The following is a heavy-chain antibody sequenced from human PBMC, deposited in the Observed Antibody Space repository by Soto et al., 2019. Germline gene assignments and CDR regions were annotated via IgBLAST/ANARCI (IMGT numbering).Heavy chain of an antibody. CDR3: AGVGVIGPPVRLDP. D-gene: IGHD2-21*01. V-gene: IGHV4-59*01. J-gene: IGHJ5*02. CDR1: GGSISSYY. CDR2: IYYSGST. Sequence: SETLSLTCTVSGGSISSYYWSWIRQPPGKGLEWIGYIYYSGSTNYNPSLKSRVTISVDTSKNQFSLKLSSVTAADTAVYYCAGVGVIGPPVRLDPWGQGTMVTV.